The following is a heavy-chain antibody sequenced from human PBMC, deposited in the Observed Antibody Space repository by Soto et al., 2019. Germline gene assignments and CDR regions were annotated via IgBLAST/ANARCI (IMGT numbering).Heavy chain of an antibody. CDR3: AREGSGYNF. CDR2: ISSGSTI. CDR1: GFTFSSYE. D-gene: IGHD5-12*01. J-gene: IGHJ1*01. Sequence: GGSLRLSCAASGFTFSSYEMNWVRQAPGKGLEWVSYISSGSTIYYADSVKGRFTISRDNAKNSLYLQMNSLRAEDTAVYYCAREGSGYNFWGQGTQVTVSS. V-gene: IGHV3-48*03.